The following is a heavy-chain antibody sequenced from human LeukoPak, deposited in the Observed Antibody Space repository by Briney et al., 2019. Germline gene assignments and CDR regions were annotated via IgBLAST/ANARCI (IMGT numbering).Heavy chain of an antibody. CDR1: GYTFTGYY. CDR3: ARDLLGATGY. J-gene: IGHJ4*02. D-gene: IGHD1-26*01. Sequence: ASVKVPCKASGYTFTGYYMHWVRQAPGQGHEWMGWINPDSGGTNFAQNFQGRVTMTRDTSISTAYMELSRLRSDDTAVYYCARDLLGATGYWGQGTLVTVSS. V-gene: IGHV1-2*02. CDR2: INPDSGGT.